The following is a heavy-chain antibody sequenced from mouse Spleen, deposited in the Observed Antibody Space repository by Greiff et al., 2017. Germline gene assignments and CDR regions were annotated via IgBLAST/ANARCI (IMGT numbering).Heavy chain of an antibody. Sequence: DVKLVESGGGLVKPGGSLKLSCAASGFAFSSYDMSWVRQTPEQRLEWVAYISSGGGSTYYPDTVKGRFTISRDNAKNTLYLQMSSLKSEDTALYYSARHIYYPWFAYWGQGTLVTVSA. CDR3: ARHIYYPWFAY. J-gene: IGHJ3*01. CDR1: GFAFSSYD. CDR2: ISSGGGST. D-gene: IGHD2-1*01. V-gene: IGHV5-12-1*01.